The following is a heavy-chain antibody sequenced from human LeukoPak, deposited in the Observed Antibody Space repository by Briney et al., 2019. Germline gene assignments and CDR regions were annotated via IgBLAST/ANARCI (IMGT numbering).Heavy chain of an antibody. CDR2: IYYSGST. CDR3: ARQLWNYFDY. V-gene: IGHV4-59*08. Sequence: ASETLSLTWTVSVGSISSSYWRWIRQPPGKGLEWIGYIYYSGSTNYNPSLKSRVTISVDTSKNQFSLKLSSVPAADTAVYYCARQLWNYFDYWGQGTLVTVSS. D-gene: IGHD5-18*01. CDR1: VGSISSSY. J-gene: IGHJ4*02.